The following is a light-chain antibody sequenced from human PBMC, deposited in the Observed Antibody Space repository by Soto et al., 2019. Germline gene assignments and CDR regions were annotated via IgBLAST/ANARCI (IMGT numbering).Light chain of an antibody. J-gene: IGKJ4*01. CDR3: QQLNSYPLT. V-gene: IGKV1-5*03. CDR1: QTISSW. CDR2: KAS. Sequence: DIQMTQFPSTLSGSDGDRVTITCRASQTISSWLAWYQQKPGKAPKLLIYKASTLKSGVPSRFSGSGSRTDFTLTISSLQPEDSATYYCQQLNSYPLTFGGGTKVDIK.